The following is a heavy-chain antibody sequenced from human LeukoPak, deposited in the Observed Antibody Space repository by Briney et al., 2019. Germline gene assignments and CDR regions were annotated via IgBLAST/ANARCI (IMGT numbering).Heavy chain of an antibody. J-gene: IGHJ5*01. CDR2: ISLDGSRK. CDR3: ARDRAVSWLDS. D-gene: IGHD3-10*01. CDR1: GLTFTSHG. Sequence: GRSLRLSCAASGLTFTSHGFHWVRQAPGRGLQWLTFISLDGSRKFYADSVKGRFTFSRDDSKNTLYLEMNSLRAEDTATYYCARDRAVSWLDSWGLGTLVTVSS. V-gene: IGHV3-33*05.